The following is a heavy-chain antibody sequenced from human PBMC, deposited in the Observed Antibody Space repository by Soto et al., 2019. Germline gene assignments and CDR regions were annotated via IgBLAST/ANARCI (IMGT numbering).Heavy chain of an antibody. D-gene: IGHD3-22*01. J-gene: IGHJ1*01. CDR3: AKGSDYFESSGHNLESFQN. Sequence: PGGSLRLSCVASGFTFSSYAMTWVRQAPGKGLEWVSAITGSAGSTFYTDSVKGRFTISRDNYKSTLYLQMNGLRAEDTAVYFCAKGSDYFESSGHNLESFQNWGQGT. V-gene: IGHV3-23*01. CDR2: ITGSAGST. CDR1: GFTFSSYA.